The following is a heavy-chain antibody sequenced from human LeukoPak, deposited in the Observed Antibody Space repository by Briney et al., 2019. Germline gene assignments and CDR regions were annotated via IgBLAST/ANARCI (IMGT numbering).Heavy chain of an antibody. CDR1: GGSISSGGYS. CDR3: AGQQLYYFDY. D-gene: IGHD6-13*01. V-gene: IGHV4-31*03. Sequence: PSETLSLTCTVSGGSISSGGYSWSWIRQHPGKGLEWIGYIYYSGSTYYNPSLKSRVTISVDTSKNQFSLKLSSVTAADTAVYYCAGQQLYYFDYWGQGTLVTVSS. J-gene: IGHJ4*02. CDR2: IYYSGST.